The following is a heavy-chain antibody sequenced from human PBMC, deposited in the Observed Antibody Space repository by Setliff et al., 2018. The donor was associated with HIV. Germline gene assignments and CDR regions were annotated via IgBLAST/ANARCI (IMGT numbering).Heavy chain of an antibody. CDR3: ARWALAGRAALPFYLDY. V-gene: IGHV4-31*03. Sequence: SETLSLTCTVSGGTISSGGYYWSWVSQHPGKGLEWIGFIYHRGNTHYNSSLKSRLTISVDTSTNQFSLKLSSVTAADTAVYYCARWALAGRAALPFYLDYWGQGALVTVSS. J-gene: IGHJ4*02. D-gene: IGHD6-6*01. CDR1: GGTISSGGYY. CDR2: IYHRGNT.